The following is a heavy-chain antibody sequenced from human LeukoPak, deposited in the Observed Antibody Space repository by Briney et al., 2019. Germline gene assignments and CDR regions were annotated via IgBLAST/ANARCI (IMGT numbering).Heavy chain of an antibody. J-gene: IGHJ3*02. Sequence: SETLSLTCTVSGGSISSYYWNWIRQPPGKGLEWIGYIYYSGSTNYNPSLKSRVTISVDTSKNQFSLKLSSVTAADTAVYYCAGRLWRRDGYNLSAFDIWGQGTMITVSS. CDR1: GGSISSYY. V-gene: IGHV4-59*01. CDR3: AGRLWRRDGYNLSAFDI. CDR2: IYYSGST. D-gene: IGHD5-24*01.